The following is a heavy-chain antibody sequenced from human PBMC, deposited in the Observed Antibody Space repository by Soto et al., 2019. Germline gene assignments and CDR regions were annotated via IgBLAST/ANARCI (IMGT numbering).Heavy chain of an antibody. Sequence: QVQLQESGPGLVKPSETLSLTFTVSGGSVSSGSHCWSWIRQPPGKGLEWIGYIYYSGSTRYNPSLKSRVTISVYTSKNQLSLKLSSVTAADTAVYYCARKVVIIRGWFDPWGQGTLVTVSS. D-gene: IGHD3-3*01. V-gene: IGHV4-61*01. CDR1: GGSVSSGSHC. CDR3: ARKVVIIRGWFDP. J-gene: IGHJ5*02. CDR2: IYYSGST.